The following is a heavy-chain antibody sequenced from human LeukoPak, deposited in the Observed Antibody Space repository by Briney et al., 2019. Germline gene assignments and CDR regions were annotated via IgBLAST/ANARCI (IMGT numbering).Heavy chain of an antibody. CDR1: GFIFSNYA. V-gene: IGHV3-23*01. CDR2: ISTGGST. CDR3: AKGAISATGLGY. Sequence: GGSLRLSCAASGFIFSNYAMTWVRRVPGKGLEWVSSISTGGSTYYADSVKGRFTISTDNSKNTLYLQMNSLRAEDTAIYYCAKGAISATGLGYWGQGTLITVSS. J-gene: IGHJ4*02. D-gene: IGHD6-13*01.